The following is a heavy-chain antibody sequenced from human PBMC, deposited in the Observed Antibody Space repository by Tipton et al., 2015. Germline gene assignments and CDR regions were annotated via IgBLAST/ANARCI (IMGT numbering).Heavy chain of an antibody. CDR2: INDIGGP. CDR3: ARDRAWGFDY. CDR1: GDSISSSNW. V-gene: IGHV4-4*02. J-gene: IGHJ4*02. D-gene: IGHD7-27*01. Sequence: TLSLTCAVSGDSISSSNWWSWVRQSPGKGLEWIGEINDIGGPKYNPSVESRVTISVDKSRNQFSLKLTSVTAADTAVYYCARDRAWGFDYWGQGTLVTVSS.